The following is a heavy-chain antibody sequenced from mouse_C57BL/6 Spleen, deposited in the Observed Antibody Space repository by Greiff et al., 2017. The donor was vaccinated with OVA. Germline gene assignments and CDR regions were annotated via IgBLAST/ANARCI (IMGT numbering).Heavy chain of an antibody. V-gene: IGHV14-2*01. CDR3: ARARGRDY. D-gene: IGHD2-14*01. CDR1: GFNITDYY. Sequence: VQLQQSGAELVKPGASVKLSCTASGFNITDYYMHWVKQRTEQGLEWIGRIDPEGGETKYASKFQGKATITSDTSSNTAYLQLSSLTSEDTAVYYCARARGRDYWGQGTSVTVSS. CDR2: IDPEGGET. J-gene: IGHJ4*01.